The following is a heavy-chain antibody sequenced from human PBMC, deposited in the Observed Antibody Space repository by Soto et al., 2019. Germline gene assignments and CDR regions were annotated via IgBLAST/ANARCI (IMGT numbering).Heavy chain of an antibody. Sequence: EEQLLGSGGGLVQPGGSLRLSCAASGFSFSRYAMSWVRQAPGKGLEWVSAISGSGTGTHYADSVKGRFTISRDNSRNTVSLQMNSLRVEDTATYYCAKANFYYDSSGPDDCWGQGTLVTVSS. D-gene: IGHD3-22*01. CDR3: AKANFYYDSSGPDDC. CDR2: ISGSGTGT. V-gene: IGHV3-23*01. J-gene: IGHJ4*02. CDR1: GFSFSRYA.